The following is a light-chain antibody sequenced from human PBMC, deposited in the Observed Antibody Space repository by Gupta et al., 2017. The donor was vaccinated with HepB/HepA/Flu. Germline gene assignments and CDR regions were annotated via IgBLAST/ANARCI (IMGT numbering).Light chain of an antibody. CDR3: AQGKHCPFP. CDR1: QSRVHSDGNTF. J-gene: IGKJ4*01. Sequence: DVVMTQSPLFLPVTLGQPASISCRSSQSRVHSDGNTFLHWFQQRPGQAPRRLIYRVSNRDCGVPDSFSGSGSGTDFTLKISRGEAEDVGIYYCAQGKHCPFPFGRGTKVDIK. CDR2: RVS. V-gene: IGKV2-30*02.